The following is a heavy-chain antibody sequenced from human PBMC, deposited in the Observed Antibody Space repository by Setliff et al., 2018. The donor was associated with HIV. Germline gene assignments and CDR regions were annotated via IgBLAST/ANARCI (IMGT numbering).Heavy chain of an antibody. J-gene: IGHJ3*01. V-gene: IGHV1-69*04. CDR2: IIPILAIA. D-gene: IGHD3-16*01. CDR3: ARDDGGYNYAEAFDV. Sequence: GASVKVSCKASGGTFSNYTVSWVRQAPGQGLEWMGRIIPILAIANYAQKFQGRVTITADKSTSTAYMELRSLRSDDTAVYYCARDDGGYNYAEAFDVWGQGTMVTVSS. CDR1: GGTFSNYT.